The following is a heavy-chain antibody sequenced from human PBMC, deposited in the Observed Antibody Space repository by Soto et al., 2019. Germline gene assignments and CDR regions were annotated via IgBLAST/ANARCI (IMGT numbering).Heavy chain of an antibody. Sequence: QVQLVESGGGVDQPGRSLRLSCAASGFTFSSYGMHWVRQAPGKGLEWVAVISYDGSNKYYADSVKGRFTISRDNSKNTLYLQMNSLRAEDTAVYYCAKDVVDYGSGSFGFDYWGQGTLVTVSS. CDR3: AKDVVDYGSGSFGFDY. J-gene: IGHJ4*02. V-gene: IGHV3-30*18. CDR2: ISYDGSNK. D-gene: IGHD3-10*01. CDR1: GFTFSSYG.